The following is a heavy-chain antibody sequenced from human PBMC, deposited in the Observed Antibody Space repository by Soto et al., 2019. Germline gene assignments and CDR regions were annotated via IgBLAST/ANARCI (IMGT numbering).Heavy chain of an antibody. CDR1: GFTFSSYA. J-gene: IGHJ4*02. Sequence: GGSLRLSCAASGFTFSSYAMSWVRQAPGKGLEWVSAISGSGGSTYYADSVKGRFTISRDNSKNTLYLQMNSLRAEDTATYYCAHSIGARAYYYDGTGYPSPFPIHCFDSWGQGTLVTVSS. D-gene: IGHD3-22*01. V-gene: IGHV3-23*01. CDR2: ISGSGGST. CDR3: AHSIGARAYYYDGTGYPSPFPIHCFDS.